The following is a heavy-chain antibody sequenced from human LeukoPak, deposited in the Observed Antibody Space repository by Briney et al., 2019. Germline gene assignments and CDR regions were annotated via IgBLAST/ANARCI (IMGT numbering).Heavy chain of an antibody. CDR3: ARGPRSQYHYYHSSDHDY. V-gene: IGHV4-34*01. Sequence: SETLSLTCAVYGGSFSGYYWSWIRQPPGKGLEWMGEINHSGSTNYNPSLKSRVTISVDTSKNQFSLKLSSVTAADTAVYYCARGPRSQYHYYHSSDHDYWGQGTLVTVSS. CDR2: INHSGST. D-gene: IGHD3-22*01. J-gene: IGHJ4*02. CDR1: GGSFSGYY.